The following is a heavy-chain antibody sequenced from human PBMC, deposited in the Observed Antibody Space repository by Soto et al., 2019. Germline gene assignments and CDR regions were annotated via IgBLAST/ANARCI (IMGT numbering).Heavy chain of an antibody. J-gene: IGHJ6*02. D-gene: IGHD3-9*01. V-gene: IGHV5-51*01. CDR3: ARNSLTGYYNYYYSMDV. Sequence: GESLKISCKSSGYSFSSYWIAWVRLMPGKGLEWMGSIYPDDSDTKYSPSFQGQVTISADKSISTAYLQWSSLKASDTAIYYCARNSLTGYYNYYYSMDVWGQGTTVTVSS. CDR1: GYSFSSYW. CDR2: IYPDDSDT.